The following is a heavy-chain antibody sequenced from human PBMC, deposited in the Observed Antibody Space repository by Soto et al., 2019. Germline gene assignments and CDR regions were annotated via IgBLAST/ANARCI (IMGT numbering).Heavy chain of an antibody. D-gene: IGHD3-3*01. CDR2: ISAYNGNT. CDR3: AREAIFGDRGTCDY. V-gene: IGHV1-18*01. J-gene: IGHJ4*02. Sequence: SLKVSCKASGYTFTSYGISWVRQAPGQGLEWMGWISAYNGNTNYAQKLQGRVTMTTDTSTSTAYMELRSLRSDDTAVYYCAREAIFGDRGTCDYWGQGTLVTVAS. CDR1: GYTFTSYG.